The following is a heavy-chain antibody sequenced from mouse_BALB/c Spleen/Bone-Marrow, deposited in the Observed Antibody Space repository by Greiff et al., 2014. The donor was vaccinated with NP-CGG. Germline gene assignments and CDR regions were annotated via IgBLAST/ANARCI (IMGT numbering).Heavy chain of an antibody. D-gene: IGHD2-10*01. Sequence: QVQLQQSGAELVKPGASVKLSCKASGYTFTSYYLYRVKQRPGQGLEWIGEINPSNGGTNFNERFKSKASLTVDKSSSTAYMQLNGLTSEDSAVYYCTRRSLLSDYYSMDYWGQGTSVTVSS. CDR1: GYTFTSYY. CDR2: INPSNGGT. V-gene: IGHV1S81*02. CDR3: TRRSLLSDYYSMDY. J-gene: IGHJ4*01.